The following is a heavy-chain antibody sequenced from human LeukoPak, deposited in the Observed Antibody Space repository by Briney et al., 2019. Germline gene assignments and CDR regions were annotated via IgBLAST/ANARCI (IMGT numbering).Heavy chain of an antibody. CDR1: CHSISSYY. CDR2: IYYSGST. V-gene: IGHV4-59*08. CDR3: ARHPGGYPYYLDY. J-gene: IGHJ4*02. D-gene: IGHD5-12*01. Sequence: SETLSLTFTLSCHSISSYYRSWIRQPPGKGLEWIGYIYYSGSTNYNPSLKSRVTISVDTSKNQFPLKPSSVTAADTAVYYCARHPGGYPYYLDYWGQGTLVTVSS.